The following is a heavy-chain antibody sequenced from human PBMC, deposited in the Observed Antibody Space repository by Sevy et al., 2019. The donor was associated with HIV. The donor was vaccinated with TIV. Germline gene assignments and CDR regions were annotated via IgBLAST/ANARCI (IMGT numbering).Heavy chain of an antibody. CDR3: ARGGASIAARLEYYYYMDV. J-gene: IGHJ6*03. V-gene: IGHV3-30-3*01. Sequence: GGSLRLSCAASGFTFSSYAMHWVRQAPGKGLEWVAVISYDGNNKYYADSVKGRFTISRDNSKSTLYLQMNSLRAEDTAVYYCARGGASIAARLEYYYYMDVWGKGTTVTVSS. D-gene: IGHD6-6*01. CDR2: ISYDGNNK. CDR1: GFTFSSYA.